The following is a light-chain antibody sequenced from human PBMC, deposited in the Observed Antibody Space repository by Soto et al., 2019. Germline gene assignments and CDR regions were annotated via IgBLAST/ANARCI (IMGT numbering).Light chain of an antibody. CDR3: QQYDNWPLT. CDR2: GAS. J-gene: IGKJ4*01. Sequence: EVVMTQSPATLSVSTGEGATLSCRASQSVRSNLAWYQKKPGQSHRLLISGASTRATAVPARFSGSGSGTEFTLTISSLQSEDFAVYYCQQYDNWPLTFGGGTQVEIK. CDR1: QSVRSN. V-gene: IGKV3-15*01.